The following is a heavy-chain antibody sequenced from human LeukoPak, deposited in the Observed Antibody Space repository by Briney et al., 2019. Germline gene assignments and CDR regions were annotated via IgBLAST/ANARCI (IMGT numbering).Heavy chain of an antibody. Sequence: ETLSLTCTVSGGSISTYYWSWVRQAPGKGLEWVSVIYSGGSTYYADSVKGRFTISRDNSRNTLYLQMNSLRAEDTAVYYCASSWWEYYDSSGYYYFDYWGQGTLVTVSS. D-gene: IGHD3-22*01. CDR2: IYSGGST. J-gene: IGHJ4*02. CDR3: ASSWWEYYDSSGYYYFDY. CDR1: GGSISTYY. V-gene: IGHV3-66*01.